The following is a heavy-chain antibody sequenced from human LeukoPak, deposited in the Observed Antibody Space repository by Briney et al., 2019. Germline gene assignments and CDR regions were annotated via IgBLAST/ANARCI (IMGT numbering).Heavy chain of an antibody. J-gene: IGHJ4*02. CDR1: GGSISSYD. CDR2: IHYSGST. CDR3: ARDTKVGSGSFDN. Sequence: SETLSLTCTVSGGSISSYDWSWIRQPPGEGLDWLGYIHYSGSTNYNPSLKSRVTMSVDTSKNQFSLKLTSVTAADTAVYYCARDTKVGSGSFDNWGQGTLVTVSS. D-gene: IGHD3-10*01. V-gene: IGHV4-59*01.